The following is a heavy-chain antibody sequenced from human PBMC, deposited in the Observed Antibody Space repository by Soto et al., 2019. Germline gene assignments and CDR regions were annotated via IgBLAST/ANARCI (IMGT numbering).Heavy chain of an antibody. CDR2: FDPEDGET. Sequence: ASVKVSCKVSGYTLTELSMHWVRQAPGKGLEWMGGFDPEDGETIYAQKFQGRVTMTEDTSTDTAYMELSSLRSEDTAVYYCATSDGDYYRFDYWGQGTLVTVYS. V-gene: IGHV1-24*01. CDR1: GYTLTELS. D-gene: IGHD4-17*01. J-gene: IGHJ4*02. CDR3: ATSDGDYYRFDY.